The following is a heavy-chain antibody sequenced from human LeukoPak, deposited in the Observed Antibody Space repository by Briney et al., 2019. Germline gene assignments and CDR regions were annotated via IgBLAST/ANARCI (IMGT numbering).Heavy chain of an antibody. CDR1: GNTLTDLS. J-gene: IGHJ4*02. V-gene: IGHV1-24*01. Sequence: ASVKVSCKVSGNTLTDLSIHWVRQAPEKGLDWMGGFDPEDAEVIYAEKFQDRVTMTEDPSTDTAYLELSSLRSEDTAVYYCAAEGQWSLAHYFNSWGQGTLVTVSS. CDR3: AAEGQWSLAHYFNS. D-gene: IGHD2-15*01. CDR2: FDPEDAEV.